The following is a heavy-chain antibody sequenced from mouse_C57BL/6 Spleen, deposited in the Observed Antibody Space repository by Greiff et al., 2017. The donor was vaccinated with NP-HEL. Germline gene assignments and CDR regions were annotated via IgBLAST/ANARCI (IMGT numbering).Heavy chain of an antibody. J-gene: IGHJ2*01. D-gene: IGHD2-1*01. V-gene: IGHV1-59*01. CDR3: ARRSGNWYFDY. CDR1: GYTFTSYW. Sequence: VQLQQSGAELVRPGTSVKLSCKASGYTFTSYWMHWVKQRPGQGLEWIGVIDPSDSYTNYTQKFKGTATMTVDTSSSTAYMQLSSLTSEDSAVYYCARRSGNWYFDYWGQGTTLTVSS. CDR2: IDPSDSYT.